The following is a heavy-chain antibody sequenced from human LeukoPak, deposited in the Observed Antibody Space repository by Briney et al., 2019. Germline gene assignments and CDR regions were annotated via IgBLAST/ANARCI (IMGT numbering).Heavy chain of an antibody. CDR1: GFTFSNYW. J-gene: IGHJ5*02. CDR3: ARASDPWLQLT. Sequence: GGSLRLSCAASGFTFSNYWMIWVRQAPGKGLEWVGNIKKDGSEKRYADSVRGRFTISRDNAQTSLYLQMNSLRAEDTAVYYCARASDPWLQLTWGQGTLVTVSS. D-gene: IGHD5-24*01. CDR2: IKKDGSEK. V-gene: IGHV3-7*05.